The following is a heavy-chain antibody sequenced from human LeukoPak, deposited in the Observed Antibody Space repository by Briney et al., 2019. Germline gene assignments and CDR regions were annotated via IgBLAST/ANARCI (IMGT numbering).Heavy chain of an antibody. CDR1: GASISSYY. V-gene: IGHV4-59*01. CDR3: ARVLYYYGSGSYYPFDY. Sequence: SETLSLTCTVSGASISSYYWSWIRQPPGKGLEWIGYIYYSGRTNYNPSLKSRVTISIDTSKNQFSLKLSSVTAADTAVYYCARVLYYYGSGSYYPFDYWGQGTLVTVSS. J-gene: IGHJ4*02. D-gene: IGHD3-10*01. CDR2: IYYSGRT.